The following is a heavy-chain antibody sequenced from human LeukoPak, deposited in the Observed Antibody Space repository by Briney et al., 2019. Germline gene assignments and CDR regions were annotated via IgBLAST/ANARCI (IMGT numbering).Heavy chain of an antibody. V-gene: IGHV5-51*01. CDR3: ASGLDDYGGNFPNY. Sequence: GESLQISCQGSGYSFTSYWIGWVRQMPGKGLEWMVIIYPGDSDTRYSPSFQGQVTISADKSISTAYLQWSSLKASGTAMHYCASGLDDYGGNFPNYWGQGTLVAVSS. D-gene: IGHD4-23*01. CDR2: IYPGDSDT. J-gene: IGHJ4*02. CDR1: GYSFTSYW.